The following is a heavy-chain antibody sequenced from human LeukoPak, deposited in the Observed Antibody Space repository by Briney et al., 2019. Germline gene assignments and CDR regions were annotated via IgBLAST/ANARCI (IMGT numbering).Heavy chain of an antibody. V-gene: IGHV4-59*01. J-gene: IGHJ4*02. D-gene: IGHD5-18*01. CDR1: GFTFSSYA. Sequence: GSLRLSCAASGFTFSSYAMSWVRQPPGKGLEWIGYIYYSGSTNYNPSLKSRVTISVDTSKNQFSLKLSSVTAADTAVYYCAREAYSYVDYWGQGTLVTVSS. CDR2: IYYSGST. CDR3: AREAYSYVDY.